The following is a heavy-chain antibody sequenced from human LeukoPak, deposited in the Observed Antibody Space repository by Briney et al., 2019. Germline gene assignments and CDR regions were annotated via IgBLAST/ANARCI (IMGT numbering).Heavy chain of an antibody. V-gene: IGHV4-30-4*07. D-gene: IGHD4-17*01. CDR3: ARDYGDFEDYFDY. CDR2: IYYSGST. J-gene: IGHJ4*02. CDR1: GGSISSGGYS. Sequence: PSETLSLTCAVSGGSISSGGYSWSWIRQPPGKGLEWIGYIYYSGSTYYNPSLKSRVTISVDTSKNQFSLNLSSVTAADTAVYYCARDYGDFEDYFDYWGQGTLVTVSS.